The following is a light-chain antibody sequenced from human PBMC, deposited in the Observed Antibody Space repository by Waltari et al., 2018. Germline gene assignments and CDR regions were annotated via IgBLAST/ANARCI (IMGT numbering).Light chain of an antibody. CDR3: QQYITSPVT. CDR2: WAS. J-gene: IGKJ5*01. V-gene: IGKV4-1*01. CDR1: QTVMYFSNNKDY. Sequence: DIVMTQSPDSLAVSLGERATLTCKSSQTVMYFSNNKDYLAWYQQKPGQPPKLLIYWASTRESGVPDRFSGSGSATNFTLTINSLQAEDVAVYWCQQYITSPVTFGQGTRLEIK.